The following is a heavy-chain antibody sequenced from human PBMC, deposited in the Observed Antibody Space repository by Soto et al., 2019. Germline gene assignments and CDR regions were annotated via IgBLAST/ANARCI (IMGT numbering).Heavy chain of an antibody. Sequence: GASVKVSCKASGGTFSSYAISWVRQAPGQGLEWMGGIIPIFGTANYAQKFQGRVTITADESTSTAYMGLSSLRSEDTAVYYCARDPLATSYYYYGMDVWGQGTTVTVSS. CDR2: IIPIFGTA. V-gene: IGHV1-69*13. D-gene: IGHD6-13*01. J-gene: IGHJ6*02. CDR1: GGTFSSYA. CDR3: ARDPLATSYYYYGMDV.